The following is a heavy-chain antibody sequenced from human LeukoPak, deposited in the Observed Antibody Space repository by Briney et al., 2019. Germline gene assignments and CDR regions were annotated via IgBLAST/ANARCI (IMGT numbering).Heavy chain of an antibody. J-gene: IGHJ6*03. Sequence: ASVKVSCKASGYTFTGHYLHWVRQAPGQGLEWMGWINPKNAGTNFAQRFQGRVTMTRDTSISTAYMELSRLRSDDTAVYYCARDQSGTTGIFYYYYYMDVWGKGTTVTVSS. CDR2: INPKNAGT. V-gene: IGHV1-2*02. CDR3: ARDQSGTTGIFYYYYYMDV. D-gene: IGHD1-7*01. CDR1: GYTFTGHY.